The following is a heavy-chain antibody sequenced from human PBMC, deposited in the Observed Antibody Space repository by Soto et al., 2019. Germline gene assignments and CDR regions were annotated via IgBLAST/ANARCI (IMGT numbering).Heavy chain of an antibody. CDR3: ARGRNEITSFGPTSGVRIDAFDI. V-gene: IGHV1-46*01. CDR1: GYTFTSYY. CDR2: INPSGGST. J-gene: IGHJ3*02. Sequence: ASVKVSCKASGYTFTSYYIHWVRQAPGQGLEWMGIINPSGGSTSYAQKFQGRVTMTRDTSTSTVYMELSSLRSEDTAVHYCARGRNEITSFGPTSGVRIDAFDIWGQGTMVTVSS. D-gene: IGHD3-3*01.